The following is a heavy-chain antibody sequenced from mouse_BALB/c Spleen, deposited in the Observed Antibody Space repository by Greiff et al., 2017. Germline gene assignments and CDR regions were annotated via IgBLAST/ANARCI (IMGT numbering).Heavy chain of an antibody. V-gene: IGHV1S81*02. Sequence: VKLQESGAELVKPGASVQLSCKASGYTFTSYYMYWVKQRPGQGLEWIGEINPSNGGTNFNEKFKSKATLTVDKSSSTAYMQLSSLTSEDSAVYYSTRGNYGSSLYYDAMDYWGEGTSVTVAS. D-gene: IGHD1-1*01. CDR2: INPSNGGT. J-gene: IGHJ4*01. CDR3: TRGNYGSSLYYDAMDY. CDR1: GYTFTSYY.